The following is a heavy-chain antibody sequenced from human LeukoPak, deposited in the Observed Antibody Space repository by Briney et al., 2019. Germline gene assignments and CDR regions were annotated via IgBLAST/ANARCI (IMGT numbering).Heavy chain of an antibody. CDR2: ISGRGDRT. J-gene: IGHJ4*02. D-gene: IGHD6-6*01. V-gene: IGHV3-23*01. CDR3: AKEQSSSGFFDY. CDR1: GFTFSSYA. Sequence: GGSLRLSCAASGFTFSSYAMSWVRQAPGKGLEWVSAISGRGDRTYYADSVKGRFTISRDNSKNTLYLQMTSLRADATAVYYCAKEQSSSGFFDYWGQGTLVTVSS.